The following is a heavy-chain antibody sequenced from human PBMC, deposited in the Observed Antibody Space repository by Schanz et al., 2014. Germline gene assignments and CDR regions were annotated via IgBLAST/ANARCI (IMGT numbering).Heavy chain of an antibody. CDR1: GFAFSSFA. D-gene: IGHD5-18*01. CDR2: ISTSGTYM. CDR3: VRVSFADPRLYRGMDRDIDY. Sequence: VQLVDSGGGLVKPGGSLRLSCVASGFAFSSFAMTWVRQAPGRGLEWVSSISTSGTYMYIADSLKGRLTISRDDAKKSMYLQMNNLRAEDTAVYYCVRVSFADPRLYRGMDRDIDYWGQGTLVTVSS. J-gene: IGHJ4*02. V-gene: IGHV3-21*01.